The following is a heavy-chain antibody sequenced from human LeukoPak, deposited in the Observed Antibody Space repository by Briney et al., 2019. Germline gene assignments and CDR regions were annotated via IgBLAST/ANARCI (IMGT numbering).Heavy chain of an antibody. CDR1: GGSISNYY. Sequence: SETLSLTCTVSGGSISNYYWSWIRQPPGKGLEWIGYIYYSGSTNYNPSLKSRVTISVDTSKNQFSLKLSSVTAADTAVYYCARGIVSGWYEGWGYYYYMDVWGKGTTVTVSS. CDR3: ARGIVSGWYEGWGYYYYMDV. CDR2: IYYSGST. D-gene: IGHD6-19*01. V-gene: IGHV4-59*12. J-gene: IGHJ6*03.